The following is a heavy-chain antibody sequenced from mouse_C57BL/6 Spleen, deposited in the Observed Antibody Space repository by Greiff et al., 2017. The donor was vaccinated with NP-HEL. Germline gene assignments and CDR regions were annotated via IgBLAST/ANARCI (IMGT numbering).Heavy chain of an antibody. Sequence: QVQLQQPGAELVRPGSSVKLSCKASGYTFTSYWMHWVKQRPIQGLAWIGNIDPSDSATHYHQKFKDKATLTVDKSSSTAYMQLSSLTSEDSAVYYCARKSGESDWYCDVWGTGTTVTVSS. CDR2: IDPSDSAT. D-gene: IGHD3-2*02. CDR1: GYTFTSYW. V-gene: IGHV1-52*01. J-gene: IGHJ1*03. CDR3: ARKSGESDWYCDV.